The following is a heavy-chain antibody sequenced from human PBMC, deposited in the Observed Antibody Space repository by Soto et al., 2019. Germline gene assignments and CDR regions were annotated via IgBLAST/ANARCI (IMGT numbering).Heavy chain of an antibody. D-gene: IGHD2-2*02. J-gene: IGHJ6*02. CDR1: CGSIISGGYY. Sequence: SETLSLTCTFSCGSIISGGYYWSWIRQHPGKGLEWIGYIYYSGSTYYNPSLKSRVTISVDTSKNQFSLKLSSVTAADTAVYYCARDRGQYQLLYASDYYYGMDVWGQGTTVTVS. CDR3: ARDRGQYQLLYASDYYYGMDV. V-gene: IGHV4-31*03. CDR2: IYYSGST.